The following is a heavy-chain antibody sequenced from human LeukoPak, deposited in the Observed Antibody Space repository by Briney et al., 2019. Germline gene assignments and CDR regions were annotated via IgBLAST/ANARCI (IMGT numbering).Heavy chain of an antibody. V-gene: IGHV4-31*03. Sequence: SQTLSLTCTVSGGSISSGGYYWSWIRQHPGKGLEWIGYIYYSGSTYYNPSLKSRVTISVDTPKNQFSLKLSSVTAADTAVYYCARILGIGVKSYYYYMDVWGKGTTVTVSS. J-gene: IGHJ6*03. CDR1: GGSISSGGYY. CDR3: ARILGIGVKSYYYYMDV. CDR2: IYYSGST. D-gene: IGHD3-22*01.